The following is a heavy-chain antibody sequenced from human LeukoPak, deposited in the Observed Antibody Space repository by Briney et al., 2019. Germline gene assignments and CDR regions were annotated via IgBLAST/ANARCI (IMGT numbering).Heavy chain of an antibody. CDR2: IFYSGAT. CDR3: ARHGHKNEYNSPGDDY. V-gene: IGHV4-39*01. Sequence: SETLSLTCTVSGGSISNGTYFWGWIRQPPGECLEWVGSIFYSGATYYNPSLKSRVTISVDTSKKQFSLRLNSVTAADTAVYYCARHGHKNEYNSPGDDYWGQGTLVTVSS. J-gene: IGHJ4*02. D-gene: IGHD7-27*01. CDR1: GGSISNGTYF.